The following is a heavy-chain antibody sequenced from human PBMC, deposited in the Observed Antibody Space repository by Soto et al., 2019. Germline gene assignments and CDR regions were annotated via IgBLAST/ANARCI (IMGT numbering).Heavy chain of an antibody. J-gene: IGHJ6*02. CDR2: IIPIFGTA. CDR1: GGTFSSYA. D-gene: IGHD5-12*01. Sequence: SVKVSYKASGGTFSSYAISWVRQAPGQGLEWMGGIIPIFGTANYAQKFHGRDTITADESTSTAHMELSSLRSEDTAVYYCARDIVEGGGYDFLERYYYGMDVWGQGTTVTVSS. V-gene: IGHV1-69*13. CDR3: ARDIVEGGGYDFLERYYYGMDV.